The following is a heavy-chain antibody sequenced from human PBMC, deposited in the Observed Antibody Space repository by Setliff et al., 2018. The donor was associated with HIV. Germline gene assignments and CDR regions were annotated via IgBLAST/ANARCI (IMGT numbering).Heavy chain of an antibody. CDR3: ARITVDTAMVYDY. V-gene: IGHV1-2*02. CDR1: GYRFTDFY. CDR2: SDPEDGNK. J-gene: IGHJ4*02. D-gene: IGHD5-18*01. Sequence: ASVKVSCKTFGYRFTDFYVNWVRQAPGKGLEWMGGSDPEDGNKMYAQKFQGRVTMTRDTSISTAYMELSRLRSDDTAVYYCARITVDTAMVYDYWGQGTLVTVSS.